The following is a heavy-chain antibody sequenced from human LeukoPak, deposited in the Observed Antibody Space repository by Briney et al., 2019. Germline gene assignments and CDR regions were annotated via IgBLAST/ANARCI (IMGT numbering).Heavy chain of an antibody. D-gene: IGHD4-17*01. CDR3: AKRGYGDYGDYFAY. CDR2: IWYDGSNK. V-gene: IGHV3-33*06. J-gene: IGHJ4*02. Sequence: PGRSLRLSCAASGFTFSSYGMHWVRQAPGKGLEWVAVIWYDGSNKYYADSVKGRFTISRDNSKNTLYLQMNSLRAEDTAVYYCAKRGYGDYGDYFAYGGQGTLVTVSS. CDR1: GFTFSSYG.